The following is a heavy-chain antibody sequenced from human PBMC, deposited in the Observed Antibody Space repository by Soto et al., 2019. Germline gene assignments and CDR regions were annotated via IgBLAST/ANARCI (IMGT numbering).Heavy chain of an antibody. CDR2: IWYDVSNK. J-gene: IGHJ4*02. CDR3: ARALDSTGWYAYFDY. V-gene: IGHV3-33*01. CDR1: GFTFSSYG. Sequence: PGGSLRLSCAASGFTFSSYGMHWVRQAPGKGLEWVAVIWYDVSNKYYADSVKGRFTISRDNSKNTLYLQMNSLRAEDTAVYYCARALDSTGWYAYFDYWGQGTLVTVSS. D-gene: IGHD6-19*01.